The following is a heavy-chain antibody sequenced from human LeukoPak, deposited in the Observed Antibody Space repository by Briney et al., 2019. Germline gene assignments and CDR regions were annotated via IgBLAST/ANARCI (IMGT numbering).Heavy chain of an antibody. Sequence: GGSLRLSCAASGFPFSSHGMSWVRQAPGKGLEWVSGIIGGGGSTYYADSVKGRFIISGDNSRNTLFLQMNDLKTEDTAVYYCTRDRWGGGYTSRGMDVWGKGTTVTISS. V-gene: IGHV3-23*01. D-gene: IGHD5-12*01. CDR1: GFPFSSHG. CDR3: TRDRWGGGYTSRGMDV. CDR2: IIGGGGST. J-gene: IGHJ6*04.